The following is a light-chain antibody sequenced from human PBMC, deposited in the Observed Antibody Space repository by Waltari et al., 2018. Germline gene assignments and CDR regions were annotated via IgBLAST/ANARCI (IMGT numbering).Light chain of an antibody. V-gene: IGLV1-44*01. CDR1: TSNIGNND. J-gene: IGLJ3*02. CDR2: AND. Sequence: QSVLTQAPSASGTPGQSVTISCSGSTSNIGNNDVNCYQQVPGTAPKLLIYANDQRPSGVPDRFSGSKSGTSASLVISGLQAEDEADYYCAAWDDNLNGLFGGGTKLTVL. CDR3: AAWDDNLNGL.